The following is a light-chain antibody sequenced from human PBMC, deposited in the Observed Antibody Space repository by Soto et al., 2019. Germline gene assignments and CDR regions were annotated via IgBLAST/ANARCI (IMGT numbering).Light chain of an antibody. CDR1: NSDVGGYEY. Sequence: QSALTQPASVSGSPGQSVTISCTGTNSDVGGYEYVSWFQQHPGKAPKLMLYEVSNRLSGVSNRFSGSKSGNTASLKISGLQAEDEGDYYCSSFAGDNTVVFGGGTKLTVL. J-gene: IGLJ2*01. CDR3: SSFAGDNTVV. CDR2: EVS. V-gene: IGLV2-14*01.